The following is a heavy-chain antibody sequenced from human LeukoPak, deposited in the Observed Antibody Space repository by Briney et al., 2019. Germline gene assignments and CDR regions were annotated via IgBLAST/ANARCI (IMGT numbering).Heavy chain of an antibody. CDR2: IYSTGST. J-gene: IGHJ4*02. CDR1: GGSINSNY. D-gene: IGHD6-13*01. V-gene: IGHV4-4*07. Sequence: SETLSLTCTVSGGSINSNYWSWIRQPAGKGLEWIGRIYSTGSTNYNPSLKGRVTMSVDTSKKQFSLKLNSVTAADTALYYCAKDGSSWLFFNYWGLGTLVTVSS. CDR3: AKDGSSWLFFNY.